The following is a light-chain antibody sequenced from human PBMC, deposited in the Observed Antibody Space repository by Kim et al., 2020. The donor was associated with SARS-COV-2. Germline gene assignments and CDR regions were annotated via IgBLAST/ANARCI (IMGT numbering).Light chain of an antibody. V-gene: IGKV3-20*01. CDR3: QQYGYSLYS. CDR1: QRVRSYD. CDR2: STS. J-gene: IGKJ2*03. Sequence: EVVLTQSPGTLSLSPGDTATLSCRASQRVRSYDLSWYQQKPGQAPRLLIYSTSDRATGIPDRFSGSGSGTDFTLTISRLEPEDLAVYYCQQYGYSLYSFGQGTKLEI.